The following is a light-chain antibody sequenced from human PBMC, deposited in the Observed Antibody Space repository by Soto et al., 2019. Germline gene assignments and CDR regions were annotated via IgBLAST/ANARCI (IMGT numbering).Light chain of an antibody. V-gene: IGLV2-14*01. CDR3: NSYTSRSTYV. CDR1: SSDVGGYNY. J-gene: IGLJ1*01. CDR2: DVS. Sequence: QSVLTQPASVSGSPGQSITISCTGTSSDVGGYNYVYWYQQHPGQAPKLMIYDVSNRPSGVSNRFSGSKSGNTASLTISGLQAEDEADYYCNSYTSRSTYVFGTGTKVT.